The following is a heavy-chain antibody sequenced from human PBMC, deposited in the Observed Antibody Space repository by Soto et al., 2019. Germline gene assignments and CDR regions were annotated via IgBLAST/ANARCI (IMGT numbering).Heavy chain of an antibody. V-gene: IGHV2-5*01. D-gene: IGHD6-6*01. Sequence: SGPTLVNPTQTLTLTCTLSGISLSTSGVGLGWIRQTPGKALEWLALIYWNDDKHFNPSLKSRLTITKDTSKNQAVLTMTSMDPVDTATYYCARGLATPPVFAFDFWDQGTVVTVSS. CDR3: ARGLATPPVFAFDF. CDR1: GISLSTSGVG. J-gene: IGHJ3*01. CDR2: IYWNDDK.